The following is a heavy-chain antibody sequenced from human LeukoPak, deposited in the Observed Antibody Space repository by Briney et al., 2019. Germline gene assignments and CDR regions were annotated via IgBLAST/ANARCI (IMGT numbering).Heavy chain of an antibody. CDR2: IYTSGST. CDR1: GGSISSGSYY. V-gene: IGHV4-61*02. CDR3: ARLQYSSSWYVEWYFDL. D-gene: IGHD6-13*01. J-gene: IGHJ2*01. Sequence: TSETLSLTCTVSGGSISSGSYYWSWIRQPAGKGLEWIGRIYTSGSTNYNPSLKSRVTISVDTSKNQFSLKLSSVTAADTAVYYCARLQYSSSWYVEWYFDLWGRGTLVTVSS.